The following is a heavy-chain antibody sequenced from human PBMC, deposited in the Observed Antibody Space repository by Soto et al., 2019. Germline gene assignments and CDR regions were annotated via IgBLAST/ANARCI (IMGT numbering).Heavy chain of an antibody. D-gene: IGHD3-16*01. CDR1: GGTFSSYA. V-gene: IGHV1-69*13. Sequence: ASVKVSCKASGGTFSSYAISWVRQAPGQGLEWMGGIIPIFGTANYAQKFQGRVTITADESTSTAYMELSSLRSEDTAVYYCARDPLRPLGYYYYGMDVWGQGTTVTVSS. J-gene: IGHJ6*02. CDR2: IIPIFGTA. CDR3: ARDPLRPLGYYYYGMDV.